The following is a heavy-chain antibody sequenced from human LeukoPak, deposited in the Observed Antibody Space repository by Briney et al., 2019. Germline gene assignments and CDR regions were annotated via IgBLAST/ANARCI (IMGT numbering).Heavy chain of an antibody. CDR3: RREGEYDVRKPGGDY. CDR2: INPSGGRT. D-gene: IGHD3-10*01. V-gene: IGHV1-46*01. Sequence: ASVKVSCKASGYTFTSYYIGWVRQAPGQGLEWMGIINPSGGRTTYAQKFQGRVTMTRDTSTSTVYMEMSGLRSEDTAVYYCRREGEYDVRKPGGDYWGQGTLVTVSS. J-gene: IGHJ4*02. CDR1: GYTFTSYY.